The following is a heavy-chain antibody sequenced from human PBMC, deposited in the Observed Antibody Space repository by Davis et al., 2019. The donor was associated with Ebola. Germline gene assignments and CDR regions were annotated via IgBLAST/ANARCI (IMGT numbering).Heavy chain of an antibody. D-gene: IGHD6-19*01. Sequence: MPSETLSLTCTVSGGSISSSSYYWGWIRQPPGKGLEWIGSIYYSGSTYYNPSLKSRVTISVDTSKNQFSLKLSSVTAADTAVYYCARGSYIAVAGQDLYYYYYGMDVWGQGTTVTVSS. V-gene: IGHV4-39*01. J-gene: IGHJ6*02. CDR2: IYYSGST. CDR1: GGSISSSSYY. CDR3: ARGSYIAVAGQDLYYYYYGMDV.